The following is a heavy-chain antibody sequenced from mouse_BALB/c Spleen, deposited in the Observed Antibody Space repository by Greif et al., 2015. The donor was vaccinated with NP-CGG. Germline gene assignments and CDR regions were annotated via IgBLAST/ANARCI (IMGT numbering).Heavy chain of an antibody. J-gene: IGHJ4*01. D-gene: IGHD4-1*01. CDR2: IYPGSGNT. CDR1: GYTFTDYY. V-gene: IGHV1-84*02. Sequence: QVQLQQSGPELVKPGASVKISCKAPGYTFTDYYINWVKQKPGQGLEWIGWIYPGSGNTKYNEKFKSKATLTVDTSSSTAYMQLSSLTSEDTAVYFCARRTGTEAMDYWGQGTSVTVSS. CDR3: ARRTGTEAMDY.